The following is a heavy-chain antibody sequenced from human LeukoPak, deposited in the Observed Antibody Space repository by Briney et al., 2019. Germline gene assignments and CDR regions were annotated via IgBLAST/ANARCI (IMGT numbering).Heavy chain of an antibody. Sequence: SETLSLTCTVSGGSISSGGYYWSWIRQHPGKGLEWIGYIYYSGSTYYNPSLKSRLTKSVDTSKNQFSLKLSSVTAADTAVYYCARSRYSSSWTDDPFDYWGQGTLVTVSS. CDR2: IYYSGST. J-gene: IGHJ4*02. CDR3: ARSRYSSSWTDDPFDY. D-gene: IGHD6-13*01. V-gene: IGHV4-31*03. CDR1: GGSISSGGYY.